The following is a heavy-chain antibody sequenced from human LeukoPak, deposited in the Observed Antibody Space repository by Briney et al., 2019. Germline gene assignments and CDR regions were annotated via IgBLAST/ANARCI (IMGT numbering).Heavy chain of an antibody. V-gene: IGHV1-8*01. J-gene: IGHJ6*03. Sequence: ASVKVSCKASGYTFTSYDINWVRQATGQGLEWMGWMNPNSGNTGYAQKFQGRVTMTRNTSISTAYMELSSLRSEDTAVYYCARNSSELYYYDTSGYQYYHDMEVWGKGTTDTVSS. D-gene: IGHD3-22*01. CDR1: GYTFTSYD. CDR2: MNPNSGNT. CDR3: ARNSSELYYYDTSGYQYYHDMEV.